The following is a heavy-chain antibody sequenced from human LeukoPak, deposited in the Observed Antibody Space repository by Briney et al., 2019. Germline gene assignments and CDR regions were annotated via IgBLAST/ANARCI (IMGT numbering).Heavy chain of an antibody. D-gene: IGHD5-12*01. CDR2: ISWNSGSI. V-gene: IGHV3-9*01. J-gene: IGHJ4*02. Sequence: PGGSLRLSCAASGFTFDDYAMHWVRQAPGKGLEWVSGISWNSGSIGYADSVKGRFTISRDNAKNSLYLQMNSLRAEDTALYYCAKDIGYSGYDVYFDYWGQGTLVTVSS. CDR1: GFTFDDYA. CDR3: AKDIGYSGYDVYFDY.